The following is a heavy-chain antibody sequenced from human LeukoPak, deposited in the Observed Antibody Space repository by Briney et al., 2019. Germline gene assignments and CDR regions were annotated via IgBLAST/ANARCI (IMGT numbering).Heavy chain of an antibody. CDR1: GFSFRSYW. V-gene: IGHV3-7*01. J-gene: IGHJ5*02. CDR2: IKQDGSEK. D-gene: IGHD3-9*01. Sequence: HPGGSLRLSCAATGFSFRSYWMNWVRQAPGKGLEWLAIIKQDGSEKHYKGSVECRVTISRDNAKSSLHLQMNSLRAEDTAVYYCAGGSGYLITSCGQGTLVTVSS. CDR3: AGGSGYLITS.